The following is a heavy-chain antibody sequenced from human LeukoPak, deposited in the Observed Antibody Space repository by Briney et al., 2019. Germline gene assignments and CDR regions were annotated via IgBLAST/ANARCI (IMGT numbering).Heavy chain of an antibody. V-gene: IGHV3-7*01. CDR2: IKQDGSEK. CDR3: ARDEYDSGGYYHPFDD. J-gene: IGHJ4*02. CDR1: GFTFSSYS. D-gene: IGHD3-22*01. Sequence: PGGSLRLSCAASGFTFSSYSMNWVRQAPGKGLEWVANIKQDGSEKHYVDSVKGRFTISRDNAKSSLFLQMNSLRVEDTAVYYCARDEYDSGGYYHPFDDWGQGTLVTVSS.